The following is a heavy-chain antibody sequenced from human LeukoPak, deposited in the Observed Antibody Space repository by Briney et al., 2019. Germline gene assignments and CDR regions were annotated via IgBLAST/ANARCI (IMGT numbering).Heavy chain of an antibody. D-gene: IGHD2-15*01. CDR2: IKSDGTRT. CDR1: GFTFSNYW. J-gene: IGHJ4*02. Sequence: GGSLRLSCAASGFTFSNYWMHWVRQAPGKGLVWVSRIKSDGTRTDYADSVKGRFTISRDNAKNTLYLQMNSLRAEDTAVYYCARELPFDYWGQGTLVTVSS. CDR3: ARELPFDY. V-gene: IGHV3-74*01.